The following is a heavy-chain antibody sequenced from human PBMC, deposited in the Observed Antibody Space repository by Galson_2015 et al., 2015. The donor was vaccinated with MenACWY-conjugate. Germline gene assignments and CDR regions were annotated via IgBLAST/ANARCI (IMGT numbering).Heavy chain of an antibody. CDR2: LSTNGGTT. V-gene: IGHV3-64D*06. J-gene: IGHJ4*02. D-gene: IGHD2-2*01. Sequence: SLRLSCAASGFTFSSYSMRWVRQAPGKGLEYVSGLSTNGGTTYYADSVKGRFTISRDNSKNTLYLQMSDLRAEDTALYYCVKNSVPALRLGDATPGDSCGQGALVKVSS. CDR1: GFTFSSYS. CDR3: VKNSVPALRLGDATPGDS.